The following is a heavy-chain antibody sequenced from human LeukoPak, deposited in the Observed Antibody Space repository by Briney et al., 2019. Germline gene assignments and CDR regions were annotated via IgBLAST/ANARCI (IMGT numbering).Heavy chain of an antibody. D-gene: IGHD5-18*01. CDR2: ISWNSGSI. CDR3: ARVVDTAMVFDY. Sequence: GGSLRLSCAASGFTFDDYAMHWVRQAPGKGLEWVSGISWNSGSIGYADSVKGRFTISRDNAKNSLYLQMNGLRAEDTAVYYCARVVDTAMVFDYWGQGTLVTVSS. J-gene: IGHJ4*02. V-gene: IGHV3-9*01. CDR1: GFTFDDYA.